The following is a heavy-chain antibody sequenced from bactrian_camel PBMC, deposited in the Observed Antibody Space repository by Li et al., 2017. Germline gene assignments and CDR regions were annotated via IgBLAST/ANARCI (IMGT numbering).Heavy chain of an antibody. V-gene: IGHV3S31*01. D-gene: IGHD1*01. J-gene: IGHJ4*01. CDR3: KTLPQCSYCDRGLCYRGEY. Sequence: VQLVESGGGSVQAGGSLKLSCAVSGYTFSSCGMGWYRQAPGEEREEVARTVSDRGRIDYADSVKGRFTMFQDKNVIYLQMNSLKPEDTAMYFCKTLPQCSYCDRGLCYRGEYWGRGTQVTVS. CDR2: TVSDRGRI. CDR1: GYTFSSCG.